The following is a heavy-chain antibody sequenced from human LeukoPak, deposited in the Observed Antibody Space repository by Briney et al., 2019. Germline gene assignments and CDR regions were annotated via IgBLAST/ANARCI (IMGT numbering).Heavy chain of an antibody. CDR2: INPSGGST. CDR3: ASSVYQSRVVPVQNAFDI. CDR1: GYTFTSYY. J-gene: IGHJ3*02. D-gene: IGHD2-2*01. V-gene: IGHV1-46*01. Sequence: ASVKVSCKASGYTFTSYYMHWVRQAPGQGLEWMGIINPSGGSTSYAQKFQGRVTMTRDTSTCTVYMELSSLRSEDTAVYYCASSVYQSRVVPVQNAFDIWGQGTMVTVSS.